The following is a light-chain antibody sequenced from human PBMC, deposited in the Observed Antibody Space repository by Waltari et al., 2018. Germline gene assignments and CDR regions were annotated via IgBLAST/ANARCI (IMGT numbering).Light chain of an antibody. CDR3: QQYNTYSS. CDR2: KAS. CDR1: QSLSNW. J-gene: IGKJ2*01. Sequence: DIQMTQSPSSLSASVGDRVTITCRASQSLSNWLAWYQQKPVKAPLLLIYKASILKSGVPSRFSGSGSGTQLTLTISSLQPCDFATYYWQQYNTYSSIGQGTKLEIK. V-gene: IGKV1-5*03.